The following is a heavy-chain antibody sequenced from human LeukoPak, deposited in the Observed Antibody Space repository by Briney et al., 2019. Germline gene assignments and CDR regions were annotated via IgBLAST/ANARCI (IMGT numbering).Heavy chain of an antibody. V-gene: IGHV3-15*01. D-gene: IGHD3-10*01. CDR3: NTVYYYGSGSYSGY. J-gene: IGHJ4*02. CDR1: GFTFYNAW. Sequence: PGGSLRLSCAASGFTFYNAWMSWVRQAPGEGLEWVVRIKSKIDGGTADYAAPVKGRFTMSRDDSKNMLYLQMNSLKTEDTAVYYCNTVYYYGSGSYSGYWGQGTLVTVSS. CDR2: IKSKIDGGTA.